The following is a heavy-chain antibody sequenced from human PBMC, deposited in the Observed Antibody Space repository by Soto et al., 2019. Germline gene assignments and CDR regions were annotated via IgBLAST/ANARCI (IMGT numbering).Heavy chain of an antibody. CDR1: GGSISSGGYY. CDR2: IYYSGST. D-gene: IGHD3-10*01. J-gene: IGHJ4*02. CDR3: ATYGSGTYKPTTFDY. Sequence: QVQLPESGPGLVKPSQTLSLTCTVSGGSISSGGYYWSWIRQHPGKGLEWFGYIYYSGSTYYNPSLNSRITISVDLSKNQVSMKLSSVTAADTDVYYCATYGSGTYKPTTFDYWGQGTLVTVSS. V-gene: IGHV4-31*03.